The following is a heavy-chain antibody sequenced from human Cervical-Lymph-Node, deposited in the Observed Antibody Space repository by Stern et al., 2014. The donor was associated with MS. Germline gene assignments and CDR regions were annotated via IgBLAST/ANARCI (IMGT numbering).Heavy chain of an antibody. V-gene: IGHV4-39*01. CDR2: IYYSGTT. CDR1: GGSISRSTYY. J-gene: IGHJ4*02. CDR3: ARHDGWLPHY. Sequence: VQLQESGPGLVKPSETLSLTCSVSGGSISRSTYYWGWIRQPPGKGLEWIGSIYYSGTTYYNPSLKSRVTIDTSTNQFSLRLTSVTAADTAVYYCARHDGWLPHYWSQGTLVTVSS. D-gene: IGHD5-12*01.